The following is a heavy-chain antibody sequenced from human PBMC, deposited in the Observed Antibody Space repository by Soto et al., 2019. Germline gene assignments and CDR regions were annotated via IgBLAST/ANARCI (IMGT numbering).Heavy chain of an antibody. CDR2: INTDGSGT. J-gene: IGHJ4*02. Sequence: GGSLRLSCAASGFTFSSDWMHWVRQAPGKGLVWVSRINTDGSGTTYADSVKSRLTITKDTSKNQVVLTMTNMDPVDTATYYCAHVDIRYFDGGICFDYWGQGTLVTVSS. D-gene: IGHD3-9*01. CDR1: GFTFSSDW. V-gene: IGHV3-74*01. CDR3: AHVDIRYFDGGICFDY.